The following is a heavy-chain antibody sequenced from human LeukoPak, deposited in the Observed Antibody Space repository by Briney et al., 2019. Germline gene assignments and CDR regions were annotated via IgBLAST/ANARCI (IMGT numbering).Heavy chain of an antibody. Sequence: PGGSLRLSCAASGFTFSNAWMSWVRQAPGKGLEWVGRIKSVADGGTTDYAAPVKDRFTISRDDSKNTLYLQMNSLKTEDTAVYYCTTAPAAADYWGQGTLVTVSS. V-gene: IGHV3-15*01. D-gene: IGHD6-25*01. CDR1: GFTFSNAW. J-gene: IGHJ4*02. CDR2: IKSVADGGTT. CDR3: TTAPAAADY.